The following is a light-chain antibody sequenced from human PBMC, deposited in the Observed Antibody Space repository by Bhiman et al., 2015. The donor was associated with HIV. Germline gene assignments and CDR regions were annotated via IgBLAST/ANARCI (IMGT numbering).Light chain of an antibody. CDR2: NDS. Sequence: SYVLTQPPSVSVAPGKTARITCGGNNIGSKSVHWYQQKPGQAPVLVIYNDSDRPSGIPERFSGSNSGNTATLTISRVEAGDEAGYYCQMWDSTYVVFGGGTKLTVL. CDR1: NIGSKS. J-gene: IGLJ2*01. CDR3: QMWDSTYVV. V-gene: IGLV3-21*04.